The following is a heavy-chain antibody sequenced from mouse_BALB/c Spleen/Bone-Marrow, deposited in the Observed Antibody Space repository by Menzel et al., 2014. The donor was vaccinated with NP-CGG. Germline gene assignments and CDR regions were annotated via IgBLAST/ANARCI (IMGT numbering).Heavy chain of an antibody. J-gene: IGHJ4*01. D-gene: IGHD5-1*01. V-gene: IGHV5-6-5*01. CDR3: ARGGGVRGLYPMDY. Sequence: EVKLVESGGGLVKPGGSLKLSCAGSGFTFSSYAMSWGRQTPEKRLEWVASISSGGGTYYPASVKGRFTISRDNVRNILYLQMSSLMSEDTAMYYCARGGGVRGLYPMDYWGQGTSVTVSS. CDR1: GFTFSSYA. CDR2: ISSGGGT.